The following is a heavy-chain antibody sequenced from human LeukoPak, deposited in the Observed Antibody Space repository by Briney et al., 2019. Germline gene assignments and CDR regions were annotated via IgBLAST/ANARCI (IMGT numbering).Heavy chain of an antibody. D-gene: IGHD5-12*01. CDR3: VRDRGHFTRGSSYFDY. V-gene: IGHV3-23*01. J-gene: IGHJ4*02. Sequence: PGGSLRLSCAASGFTFSSCAMSWVRQAPGKGLEWVSAISGSGGSTYYADSVKGRFTISRDNSKNTLYLQMNSLRAEDTAVYYCVRDRGHFTRGSSYFDYWGQGTLVTVSS. CDR1: GFTFSSCA. CDR2: ISGSGGST.